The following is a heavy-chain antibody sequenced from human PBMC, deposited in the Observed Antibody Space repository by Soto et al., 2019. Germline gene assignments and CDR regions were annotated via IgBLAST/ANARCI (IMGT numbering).Heavy chain of an antibody. CDR1: GYTFTSYG. V-gene: IGHV1-18*01. Sequence: ASVKVSCKASGYTFTSYGLSWARQAPGQGLEWMGWINGYTGNTNYAQKFQGRVTMTTDTSTNTAYLDLWTLISDDTAVYYCARSWVTGKGGIDVWGQGTTVTVSS. CDR2: INGYTGNT. J-gene: IGHJ6*02. D-gene: IGHD3-16*01. CDR3: ARSWVTGKGGIDV.